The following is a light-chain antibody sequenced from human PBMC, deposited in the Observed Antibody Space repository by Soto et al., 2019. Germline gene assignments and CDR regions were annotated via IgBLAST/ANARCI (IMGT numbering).Light chain of an antibody. CDR3: EWDKIYST. CDR1: QSLNTR. Sequence: SPATVSAYIGDRVTLTCRASQSLNTRLAWYQQRPGKAPKLLIYDASTLESGVPSRFSGGGSGTEFTLTISNLQADGIATKCGEWDKIYSTFGGGSKVDIK. V-gene: IGKV1-5*01. CDR2: DAS. J-gene: IGKJ4*02.